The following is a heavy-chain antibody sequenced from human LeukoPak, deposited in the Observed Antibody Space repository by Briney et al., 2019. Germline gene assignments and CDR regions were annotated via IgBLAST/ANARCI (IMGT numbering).Heavy chain of an antibody. CDR3: ARALGIGDWFDP. CDR2: IYHSGST. V-gene: IGHV4-30-2*01. CDR1: GGSISSGGYY. Sequence: SETLSLTCAVSGGSISSGGYYWSWIRQPPGKGLEWIGYIYHSGSTYYNPSLKSRVTISVDRSKNRFSLKLSSVTAADTAVYYCARALGIGDWFDPWGQGTLVTVSS. J-gene: IGHJ5*02. D-gene: IGHD7-27*01.